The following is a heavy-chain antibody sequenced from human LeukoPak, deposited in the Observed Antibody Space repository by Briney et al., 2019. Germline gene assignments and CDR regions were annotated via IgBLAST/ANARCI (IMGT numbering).Heavy chain of an antibody. D-gene: IGHD3-10*01. CDR1: GFTFSSYG. Sequence: GGSLRLSCAASGFTFSSYGMHWGREAPGKGLERVAVIWYDGSNKYYADSVKGRFTISRDNSKNTLYLQMNSLRAEDTAVYYCARDNDGSGSFDYWGQGTLVTVSS. V-gene: IGHV3-33*01. CDR3: ARDNDGSGSFDY. CDR2: IWYDGSNK. J-gene: IGHJ4*02.